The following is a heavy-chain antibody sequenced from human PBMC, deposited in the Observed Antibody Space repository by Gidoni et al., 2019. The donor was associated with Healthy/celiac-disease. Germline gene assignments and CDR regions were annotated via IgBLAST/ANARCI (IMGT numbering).Heavy chain of an antibody. V-gene: IGHV3-33*01. D-gene: IGHD6-19*01. CDR1: GFTFSSYG. J-gene: IGHJ4*02. CDR2: IWYDGSNK. CDR3: ARDERLWYSSGWHYFDY. Sequence: QVQLVASGGGVVQPGRSLRLSCAAAGFTFSSYGMHWVRQAPGKGLEWVAVIWYDGSNKYYADSVKGRFTISRDNSKNTLYLQMNSLRAEDTAVYYCARDERLWYSSGWHYFDYWGQGTLVTVSS.